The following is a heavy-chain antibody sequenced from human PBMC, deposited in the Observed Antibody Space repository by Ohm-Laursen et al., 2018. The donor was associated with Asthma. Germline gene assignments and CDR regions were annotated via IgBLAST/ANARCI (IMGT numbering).Heavy chain of an antibody. J-gene: IGHJ6*02. D-gene: IGHD3-3*01. Sequence: TLSLTCTVSGGSISSGGYYWSWIRQHPGKGLGWIGYIYYSGSTYYNPSLKSRVTISVDTSKNRFSLKLSSVTAADTAVYYCVRERTIRRYGMDVWGQGTTVTVSS. CDR3: VRERTIRRYGMDV. V-gene: IGHV4-31*03. CDR2: IYYSGST. CDR1: GGSISSGGYY.